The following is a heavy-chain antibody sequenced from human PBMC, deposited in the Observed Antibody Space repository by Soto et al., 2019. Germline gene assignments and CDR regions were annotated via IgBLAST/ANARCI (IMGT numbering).Heavy chain of an antibody. Sequence: PSQTLSLTCAISGDSVSSNSAAWNWIRQSPSRGLEWLGRTYYRSKWYNDYAVSVKSRITINPDTSKNQFSLQLNSVTPEDTAVYYCAREFPKPPQPRGYSYGYLPFDYWGQGTLVTVSS. D-gene: IGHD5-18*01. CDR2: TYYRSKWYN. CDR3: AREFPKPPQPRGYSYGYLPFDY. V-gene: IGHV6-1*01. CDR1: GDSVSSNSAA. J-gene: IGHJ4*02.